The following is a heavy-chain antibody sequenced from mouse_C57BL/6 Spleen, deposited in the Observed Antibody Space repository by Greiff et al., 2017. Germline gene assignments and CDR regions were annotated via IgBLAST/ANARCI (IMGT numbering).Heavy chain of an antibody. CDR2: INPSNGGT. CDR3: ARLVTYYYAMDY. J-gene: IGHJ4*01. D-gene: IGHD2-2*01. CDR1: GYTFTSYW. V-gene: IGHV1-53*01. Sequence: QVQLQQPGTELVKPGASVKLSCKASGYTFTSYWMHWVKQRPGQGLEWIGNINPSNGGTNYNEKFKSKATLTVDKASSTAYMQLSSLTSEDSAVYYCARLVTYYYAMDYWGQGTSVTVSA.